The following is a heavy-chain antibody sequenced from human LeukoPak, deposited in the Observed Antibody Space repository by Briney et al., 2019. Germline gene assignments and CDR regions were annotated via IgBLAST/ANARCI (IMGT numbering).Heavy chain of an antibody. D-gene: IGHD3-22*01. CDR1: GGSISSYY. J-gene: IGHJ4*02. CDR3: ARGSSDSSGYYIDY. Sequence: SETLSLTCTVSGGSISSYYWSWIRQPAGKGLEWIGEINHSGSTNYNPSLKSRVTISVDTSKNQFSLKLSSVTAADTAVYYCARGSSDSSGYYIDYWGQGTLVTVSS. CDR2: INHSGST. V-gene: IGHV4-34*01.